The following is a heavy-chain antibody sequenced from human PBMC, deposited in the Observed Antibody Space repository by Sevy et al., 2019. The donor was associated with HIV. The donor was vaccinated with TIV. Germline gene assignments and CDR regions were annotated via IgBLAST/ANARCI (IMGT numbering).Heavy chain of an antibody. Sequence: SETLSLTCTVSAGSISSSSYYWGWIRQPPGKGLEWIGSIYYSGSTYYNPSLKSRVTISVDTSKNQFSLKLSSVTAADTAVYYCARHKIKAYYYDSSGYYYEGWGQGTLVTVSS. CDR2: IYYSGST. V-gene: IGHV4-39*01. CDR1: AGSISSSSYY. D-gene: IGHD3-22*01. CDR3: ARHKIKAYYYDSSGYYYEG. J-gene: IGHJ4*02.